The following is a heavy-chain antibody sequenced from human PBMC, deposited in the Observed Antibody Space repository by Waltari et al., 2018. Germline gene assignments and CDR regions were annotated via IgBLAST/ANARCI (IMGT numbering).Heavy chain of an antibody. J-gene: IGHJ3*02. Sequence: EVQLVETGGGLIQPGGSLRLSCAASGFTVSSNYMSWVREAPGKGLEWVSVIYSGGSTYYADSVKGRFTISRDNSTNTLYLQMNSLRAEDTAVYYCARDTYYYDSSGYAFDIWGQGTMVTVSS. CDR3: ARDTYYYDSSGYAFDI. D-gene: IGHD3-22*01. CDR2: IYSGGST. V-gene: IGHV3-53*02. CDR1: GFTVSSNY.